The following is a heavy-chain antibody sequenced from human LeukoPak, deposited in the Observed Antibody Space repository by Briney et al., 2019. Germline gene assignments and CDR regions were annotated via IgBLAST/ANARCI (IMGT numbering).Heavy chain of an antibody. CDR3: AREGPRGNSQFDY. CDR1: GFTVRSYG. J-gene: IGHJ4*02. D-gene: IGHD2/OR15-2a*01. V-gene: IGHV3-33*01. Sequence: GGSLRLSCAASGFTVRSYGMHWVRQAAGKGLEWVALIWYDGSNKYYTDSVKGRLTISRDNSKNTLYLQMNSLRAEDTAIYYCAREGPRGNSQFDYWGQGTLVTVSS. CDR2: IWYDGSNK.